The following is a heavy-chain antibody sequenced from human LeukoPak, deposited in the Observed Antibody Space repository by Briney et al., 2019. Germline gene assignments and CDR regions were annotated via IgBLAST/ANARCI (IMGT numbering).Heavy chain of an antibody. V-gene: IGHV1-69*06. CDR3: ARDGGGVTIFGVDPRGFDY. CDR2: IIPIFGTA. Sequence: GASVKVSCKASGGTFSSYAISWVRQAPGQGLEWMGGIIPIFGTANYAQKFQGRVTITADKSTSTAYMELSSLRSEDTAVYYCARDGGGVTIFGVDPRGFDYWGQGTLVTVSS. D-gene: IGHD3-3*01. J-gene: IGHJ4*02. CDR1: GGTFSSYA.